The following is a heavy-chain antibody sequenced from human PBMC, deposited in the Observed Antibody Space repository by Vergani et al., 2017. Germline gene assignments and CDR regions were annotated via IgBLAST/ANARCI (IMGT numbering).Heavy chain of an antibody. CDR1: GFTFSSYA. J-gene: IGHJ1*01. V-gene: IGHV3-30*01. CDR3: ARGLVGAGTPEYFQH. CDR2: ISYDGSNK. Sequence: QVQLVESGGGVVQPGRSLRLSCAASGFTFSSYAMHWVRQAPGKGLEWVAVISYDGSNKYYADSVKGRFTISRDNSKNTLYLQMNSLRAEDTAVYYCARGLVGAGTPEYFQHWGQGTLVTVSS. D-gene: IGHD1-26*01.